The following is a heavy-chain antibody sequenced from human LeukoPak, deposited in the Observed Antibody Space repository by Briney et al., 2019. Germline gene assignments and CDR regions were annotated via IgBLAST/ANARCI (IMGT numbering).Heavy chain of an antibody. D-gene: IGHD3-16*01. J-gene: IGHJ6*03. CDR1: GVNFSIFA. Sequence: GSLRLSCAGSGVNFSIFAMNWGRQAPGKGLVWVSRINSDVSSTSYADSVKGRFTISRDNAKNTLYLQMNSLRAEDTAVYYCARVDYDYIWGSYSYYYYYMDVWGKGTTVTVSS. CDR3: ARVDYDYIWGSYSYYYYYMDV. V-gene: IGHV3-74*01. CDR2: INSDVSST.